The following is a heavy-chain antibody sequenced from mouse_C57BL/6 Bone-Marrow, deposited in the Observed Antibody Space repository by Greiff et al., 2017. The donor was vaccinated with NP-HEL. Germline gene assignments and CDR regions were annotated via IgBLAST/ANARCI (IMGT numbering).Heavy chain of an antibody. Sequence: VQLQQPGTELVKPGASVKLSCKASGYTFTSYWMHWVKQRPGQGLEWIGNINPSNGGTNYNEKVKSKATLTVDKSSSTAYMQLSSLTSEDSAVYYCARGGYYLTWFAYWGQGTLVTVSA. CDR3: ARGGYYLTWFAY. CDR2: INPSNGGT. V-gene: IGHV1-53*01. CDR1: GYTFTSYW. D-gene: IGHD2-3*01. J-gene: IGHJ3*01.